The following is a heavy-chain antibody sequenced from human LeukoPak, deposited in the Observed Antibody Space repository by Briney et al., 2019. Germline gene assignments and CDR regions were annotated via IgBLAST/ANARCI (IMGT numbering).Heavy chain of an antibody. CDR2: ITGGGDNT. J-gene: IGHJ4*02. D-gene: IGHD1-26*01. CDR1: GLTFSSYA. Sequence: PGGSLRLSCAASGLTFSSYAMSWVRQPPGKGLEWVSTITGGGDNTYYVDSLKGRFTISRDNSKDTLYLQMNSLRAEDTAVYYCATHDSGGYWNCWGQGTLVTVSS. CDR3: ATHDSGGYWNC. V-gene: IGHV3-23*01.